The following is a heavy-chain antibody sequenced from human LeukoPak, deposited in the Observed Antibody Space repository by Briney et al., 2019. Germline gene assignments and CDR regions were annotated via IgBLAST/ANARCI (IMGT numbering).Heavy chain of an antibody. CDR1: GFTFSSYA. CDR3: AKDDTDYVWGSYRLFDY. J-gene: IGHJ4*02. V-gene: IGHV3-23*01. D-gene: IGHD3-16*02. CDR2: ISGSGGST. Sequence: GGSLRLSCAASGFTFSSYAMSWVRQAPGKGLEWVSAISGSGGSTYYADSVKGRFTISRDNSKNTLYLQMNSLRAEDTAVYYCAKDDTDYVWGSYRLFDYWGQGTLVTVSS.